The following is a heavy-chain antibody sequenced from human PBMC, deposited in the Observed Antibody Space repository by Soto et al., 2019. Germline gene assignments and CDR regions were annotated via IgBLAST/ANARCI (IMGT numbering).Heavy chain of an antibody. CDR3: AREGASSSWFGNWFDP. CDR1: GGSISSYY. J-gene: IGHJ5*02. CDR2: IYTSGST. V-gene: IGHV4-4*07. Sequence: PSETLSLTCTVSGGSISSYYWSWIRQPAGKGLEWIGRIYTSGSTNYNPSLKSRVTMSVDTSKNQFSLKLSSVTAADTAVYYCAREGASSSWFGNWFDPWGQGXLVTVSS. D-gene: IGHD6-13*01.